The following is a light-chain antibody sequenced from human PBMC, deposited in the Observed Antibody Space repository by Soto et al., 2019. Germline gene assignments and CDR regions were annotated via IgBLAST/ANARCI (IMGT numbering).Light chain of an antibody. V-gene: IGKV3-20*01. CDR3: QQYGRSPLT. J-gene: IGKJ4*01. Sequence: ESVLAQSPGTLSLSRGQRATPSGRAIQSVSRDYVAGYQHKPGQAPRLLIYAASSRPSGMPDRFGGSGAGTDFTVTISRLEHEDLALYYCQQYGRSPLTFGGWNRVEFK. CDR1: QSVSRDY. CDR2: AAS.